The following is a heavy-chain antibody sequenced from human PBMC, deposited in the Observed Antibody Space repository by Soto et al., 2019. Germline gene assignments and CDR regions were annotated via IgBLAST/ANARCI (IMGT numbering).Heavy chain of an antibody. CDR3: ARSKPMVRGVIRLDP. V-gene: IGHV4-4*02. D-gene: IGHD3-10*01. Sequence: PSETLSLTCAVSGGSISSSNWWSWVRQPPGKGLEWIGEIYHSGSTNYNPSLKSRVTISVDKSKNQFSLKLSSVTAADTAVYYCARSKPMVRGVIRLDPWGQGTLVTVSS. CDR2: IYHSGST. CDR1: GGSISSSNW. J-gene: IGHJ5*02.